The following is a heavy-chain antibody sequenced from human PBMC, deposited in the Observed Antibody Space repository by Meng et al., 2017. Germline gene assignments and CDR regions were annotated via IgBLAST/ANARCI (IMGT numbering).Heavy chain of an antibody. CDR1: GGTFSSYA. V-gene: IGHV1-69*06. J-gene: IGHJ4*02. Sequence: VQSGAAGRKPGSSVKVSCKASGGTFSSYAISWVRQAPGQGLEWLGGIIPIFGTANYAQKFQGRVTITADKSTSTAYMELSSLRSEDTAVYYCAVTYYYDSSGYYYNFDYWGQGTLVTVSS. D-gene: IGHD3-22*01. CDR2: IIPIFGTA. CDR3: AVTYYYDSSGYYYNFDY.